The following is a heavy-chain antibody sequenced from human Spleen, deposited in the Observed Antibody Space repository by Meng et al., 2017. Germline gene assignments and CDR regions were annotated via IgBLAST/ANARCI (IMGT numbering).Heavy chain of an antibody. Sequence: GESLKISCAASGFTFSSYEMNWVRQAPGKGLEWVSYVSSSGSTIYYADSVRGRFTISRDNAKNSLYLQMNSLRAEDTAVYYCARAPSPPPLLGYCSGGSCYGTPFDYWGQGTLVTVSS. CDR1: GFTFSSYE. CDR2: VSSSGSTI. V-gene: IGHV3-48*03. D-gene: IGHD2-15*01. J-gene: IGHJ4*02. CDR3: ARAPSPPPLLGYCSGGSCYGTPFDY.